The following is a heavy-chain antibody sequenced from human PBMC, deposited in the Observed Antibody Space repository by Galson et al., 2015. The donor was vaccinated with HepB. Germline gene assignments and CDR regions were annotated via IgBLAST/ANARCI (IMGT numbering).Heavy chain of an antibody. J-gene: IGHJ6*02. CDR3: TRGSSWYLGLPMDV. Sequence: LRLSCAASGFTFGDYAMSWVRQAPGKGLEWVGFIRSKAYGGTTEYAASVKGRFTISRDDSKSIAYLQMNSLKTEDTAVHYCTRGSSWYLGLPMDVWGQGTTVTVSS. V-gene: IGHV3-49*04. CDR1: GFTFGDYA. CDR2: IRSKAYGGTT. D-gene: IGHD6-13*01.